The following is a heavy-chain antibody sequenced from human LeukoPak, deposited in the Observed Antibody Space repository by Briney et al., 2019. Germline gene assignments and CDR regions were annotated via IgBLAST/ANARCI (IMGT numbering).Heavy chain of an antibody. D-gene: IGHD3-22*01. Sequence: PSETLSLTCAVSGGSISSGGYSWRWIRQPPGKGLEWIGYIYHSGSTYYNPSLKSRVTISVDRSKNQFSLKLSSVTAADTAVYYCASIYYDRPFDYWGQGTLVTVSS. CDR3: ASIYYDRPFDY. J-gene: IGHJ4*02. V-gene: IGHV4-30-2*01. CDR1: GGSISSGGYS. CDR2: IYHSGST.